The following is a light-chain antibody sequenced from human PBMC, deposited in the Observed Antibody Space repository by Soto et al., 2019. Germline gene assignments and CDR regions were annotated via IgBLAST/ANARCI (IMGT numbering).Light chain of an antibody. CDR1: QSVSSN. J-gene: IGKJ3*01. Sequence: ETVMTQSPATLSVSPGERPTLSCRASQSVSSNLAWYQQKPGQAPRLLIYDASTRATGIPARFSGSGSGTAFTLTISSPQDEDFAVYYCHRYNTWPLTFGPGTKVDIK. V-gene: IGKV3-15*01. CDR2: DAS. CDR3: HRYNTWPLT.